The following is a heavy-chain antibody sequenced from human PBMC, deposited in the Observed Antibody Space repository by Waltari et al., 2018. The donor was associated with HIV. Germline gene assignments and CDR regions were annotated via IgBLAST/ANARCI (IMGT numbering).Heavy chain of an antibody. J-gene: IGHJ6*02. CDR3: ARERWLQHGMDV. CDR1: GGSISSYY. CDR2: IYYSGST. Sequence: QVQLQESGPGLVKPLETLSLTCTVSGGSISSYYWSWIRQPPGKGLEWIGYIYYSGSTNYNPSLKSRVTISVDTSKNQFSLKLSSVTAADTAVYYCARERWLQHGMDVWGQGTTVTVSS. V-gene: IGHV4-59*01. D-gene: IGHD5-18*01.